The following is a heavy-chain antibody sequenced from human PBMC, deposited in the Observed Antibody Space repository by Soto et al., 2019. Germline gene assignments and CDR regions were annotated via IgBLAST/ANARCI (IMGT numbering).Heavy chain of an antibody. V-gene: IGHV6-1*01. J-gene: IGHJ4*02. Sequence: PSQTLSLTCAISGDSVSSNTAAWNWIRSSPSRGLEWLGRTYYRSNWRHDYAVSVKSRITVNPDTSKNHFSLQLNSMTPDDTAVYYCARGVAGSGFDLWGQGTLVT. CDR3: ARGVAGSGFDL. CDR2: TYYRSNWRH. CDR1: GDSVSSNTAA. D-gene: IGHD6-19*01.